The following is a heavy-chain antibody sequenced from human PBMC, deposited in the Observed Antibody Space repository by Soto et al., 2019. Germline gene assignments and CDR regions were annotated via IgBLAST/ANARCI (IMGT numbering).Heavy chain of an antibody. CDR1: GYTFTGYY. D-gene: IGHD6-13*01. CDR3: ARDLGIGATATQHRNSYYYYYDFDV. Sequence: QVQLVQSGAEVKKPGASVKVSCKASGYTFTGYYMHWVRQAPGQGLEWMGWINPNSGGTNYAQKYHAWLTMTRDTSISSANMALITLTSGDTAVYYCARDLGIGATATQHRNSYYYYYDFDVWGQGTTVTVSS. J-gene: IGHJ6*02. V-gene: IGHV1-2*04. CDR2: INPNSGGT.